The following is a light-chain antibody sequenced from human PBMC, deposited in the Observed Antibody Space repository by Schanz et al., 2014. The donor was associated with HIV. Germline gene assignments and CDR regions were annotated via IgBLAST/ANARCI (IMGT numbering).Light chain of an antibody. J-gene: IGKJ3*01. CDR1: QSVSSNF. V-gene: IGKV3-20*01. CDR3: QQYGSS. CDR2: GAS. Sequence: EIVLTQSPGTLSLSPGERATLSCRASQSVSSNFLAWYQQKPGQAPRLVIFGASSRATGIPDRFSGSGSGTDFTLTISRLEPEDFAVYYCQQYGSSFGPGTKVEIK.